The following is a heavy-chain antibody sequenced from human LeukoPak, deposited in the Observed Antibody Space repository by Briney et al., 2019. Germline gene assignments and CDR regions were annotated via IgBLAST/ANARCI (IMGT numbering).Heavy chain of an antibody. CDR3: ARDLPRSIGMDV. CDR1: GFTFSNYA. V-gene: IGHV3-30*01. D-gene: IGHD2/OR15-2a*01. J-gene: IGHJ6*02. Sequence: GKSLRLSCAASGFTFSNYAMHWVRQAPGKGLEWVSLISSGGTYEYYADSVKGRFTISRDNSKNTLYLQMNSLRAEDTAVYYCARDLPRSIGMDVWGQGTTVTVSS. CDR2: ISSGGTYE.